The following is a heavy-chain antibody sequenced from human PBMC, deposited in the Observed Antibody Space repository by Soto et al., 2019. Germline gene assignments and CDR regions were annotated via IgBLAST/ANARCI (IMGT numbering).Heavy chain of an antibody. CDR3: TKEHDYGYYGWFDP. V-gene: IGHV3-23*01. CDR2: ITNSGGST. Sequence: GGSLRLSCVASGFAFNSYAMTWVRQAPGKGLEWVSTITNSGGSTYYADSVKGRFTISRDNSKNTLYMQMTTLTAEDTAIYYCTKEHDYGYYGWFDPCGQGTLVTVSS. D-gene: IGHD4-17*01. CDR1: GFAFNSYA. J-gene: IGHJ5*02.